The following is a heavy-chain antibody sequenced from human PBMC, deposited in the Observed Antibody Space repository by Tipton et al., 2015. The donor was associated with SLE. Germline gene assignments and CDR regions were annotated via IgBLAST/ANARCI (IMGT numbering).Heavy chain of an antibody. CDR3: AREVTVTGGDAFDI. D-gene: IGHD4-17*01. J-gene: IGHJ3*02. CDR1: GGSFSGYY. Sequence: TLSLTCAVYGGSFSGYYWGWIRQPPGKGLEWIGEINHSGSTNYNPSLKSRVTISVDTSKNQFSLKLSSVTAADTAVYYCAREVTVTGGDAFDIWGQGTMVTVSS. V-gene: IGHV4-34*01. CDR2: INHSGST.